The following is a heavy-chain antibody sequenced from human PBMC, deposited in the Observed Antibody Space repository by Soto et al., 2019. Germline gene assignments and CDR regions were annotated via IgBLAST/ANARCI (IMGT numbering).Heavy chain of an antibody. CDR3: ARFLPPTASSDSYPGSLHHGLPSTVDPDS. CDR2: VYDSGTS. J-gene: IGHJ5*01. D-gene: IGHD3-3*01. V-gene: IGHV4-59*01. CDR1: GGSMNTYY. Sequence: SETLSLTYTVSGGSMNTYYWTWVRQPPGKGLEWIGYVYDSGTSKYNASLESRITMSLDRSRNQFSLSLSYVTAADTAVYFCARFLPPTASSDSYPGSLHHGLPSTVDPDS.